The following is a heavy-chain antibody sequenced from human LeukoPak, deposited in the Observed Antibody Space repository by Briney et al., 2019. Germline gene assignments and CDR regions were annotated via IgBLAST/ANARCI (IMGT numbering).Heavy chain of an antibody. CDR1: GYTFTGYY. V-gene: IGHV1-2*02. D-gene: IGHD6-13*01. J-gene: IGHJ4*02. CDR2: INPNSGGT. CDR3: ASRSSRGTWYYFDY. Sequence: ASVKVSCKASGYTFTGYYMHWVRPAPGQGLAWMGWINPNSGGTNYAQKFQGRVTMTRDTSINTAYMELSRLRSDDTAVYYCASRSSRGTWYYFDYWGQGTLVTVSS.